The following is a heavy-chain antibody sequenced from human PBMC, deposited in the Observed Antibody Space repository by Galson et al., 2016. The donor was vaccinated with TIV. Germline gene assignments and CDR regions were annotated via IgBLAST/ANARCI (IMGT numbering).Heavy chain of an antibody. CDR2: VYYSGST. CDR3: ANLQKTYRYDS. V-gene: IGHV4-39*07. J-gene: IGHJ4*02. Sequence: SETLSLTCTVSGASLTSVTDYWGWIRQPPGKGLQWIGTVYYSGSTYYNPSLESRVTMSRDTSTSQFSLNLGSVTAADTAVYYCANLQKTYRYDSWGRGTLVTVSS. CDR1: GASLTSVTDY. D-gene: IGHD4-11*01.